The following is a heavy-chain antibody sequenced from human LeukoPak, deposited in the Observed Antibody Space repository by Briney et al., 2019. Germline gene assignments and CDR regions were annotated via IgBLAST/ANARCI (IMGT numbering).Heavy chain of an antibody. V-gene: IGHV3-66*01. J-gene: IGHJ4*02. Sequence: GGSLRLSCAASGFTVSSNYMTWVRQAPGKGLEWVSVIYSGGSTYYADSVKGRFTISRDNSKNTLYLQMNSLRAEDTAVYYCARAPGGDSYGGLDYWGQGTLVTVSS. CDR1: GFTVSSNY. CDR2: IYSGGST. D-gene: IGHD4-23*01. CDR3: ARAPGGDSYGGLDY.